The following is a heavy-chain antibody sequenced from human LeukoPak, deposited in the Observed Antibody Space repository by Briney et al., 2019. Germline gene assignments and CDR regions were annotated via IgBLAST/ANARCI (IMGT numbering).Heavy chain of an antibody. D-gene: IGHD6-19*01. Sequence: PGRSLRLSCAASGFTFDDYAMHWVRQAPGKGLEWVSGISWNSGSIGYADSVKGRFTISRDNAKNSLYLQMNSLRVEDTALYFYARGYNSALDYWGQGVLVTVSS. CDR1: GFTFDDYA. CDR3: ARGYNSALDY. V-gene: IGHV3-9*01. CDR2: ISWNSGSI. J-gene: IGHJ4*02.